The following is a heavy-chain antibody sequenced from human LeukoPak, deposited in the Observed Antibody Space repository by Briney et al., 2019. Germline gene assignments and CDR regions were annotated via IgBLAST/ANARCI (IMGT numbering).Heavy chain of an antibody. CDR3: ARDIVGATTYAFDI. CDR1: GFTFSSYE. D-gene: IGHD1-26*01. CDR2: ISSSGSTI. Sequence: GGSLRLSCAASGFTFSSYEMNWVRPAPGKGLEWVSYISSSGSTIYYADSVKGRFTISRDNAKNSLYLQMNSLRAEDTAVYYCARDIVGATTYAFDIWGQGTMVTVSS. V-gene: IGHV3-48*03. J-gene: IGHJ3*02.